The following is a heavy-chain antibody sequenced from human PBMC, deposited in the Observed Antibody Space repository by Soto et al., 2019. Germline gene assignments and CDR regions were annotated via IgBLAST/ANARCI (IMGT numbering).Heavy chain of an antibody. J-gene: IGHJ5*02. Sequence: QVQLQESGPGLVKPSETLSLTCTVSGGSISSYYWSWIRQPAGKGLEWIGRIYTSGSTNYNPSLKSRVTMSVDTSKNQFPLKLSSVTAADTAVYYCARDPHSSSWHNWFDPWGQGTLVTVSS. V-gene: IGHV4-4*07. CDR2: IYTSGST. CDR3: ARDPHSSSWHNWFDP. CDR1: GGSISSYY. D-gene: IGHD6-13*01.